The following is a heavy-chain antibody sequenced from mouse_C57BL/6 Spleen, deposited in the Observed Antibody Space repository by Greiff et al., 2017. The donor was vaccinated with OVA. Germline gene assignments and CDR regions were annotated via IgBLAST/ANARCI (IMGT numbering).Heavy chain of an antibody. Sequence: EVKLLESGPGLVKPSQSLSLTCSVTGYSITSGYYWNWIRQFPGNKLEWMGYISYDGSNNYNPSLKNRSSITRDTSKNQFFLKLNSVTTEDTATYYCARDDDYDGLAYWGQGTLVTVSA. CDR1: GYSITSGYY. J-gene: IGHJ3*01. CDR3: ARDDDYDGLAY. CDR2: ISYDGSN. D-gene: IGHD2-4*01. V-gene: IGHV3-6*01.